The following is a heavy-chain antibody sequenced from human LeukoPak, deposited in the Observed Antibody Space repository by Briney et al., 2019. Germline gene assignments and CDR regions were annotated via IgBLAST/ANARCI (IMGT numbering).Heavy chain of an antibody. CDR2: MNPNSGNT. J-gene: IGHJ3*02. CDR3: ARGLREHDAFRGLDVAFDI. Sequence: ASVKVSCKASGYTFTSYDINWVRQAPGQGLEWMGWMNPNSGNTGYAQKFQGRVTITRNTSISTAYMELSSLRSEDTAVYYCARGLREHDAFRGLDVAFDIWGQGTMVTVSS. CDR1: GYTFTSYD. D-gene: IGHD3-10*01. V-gene: IGHV1-8*03.